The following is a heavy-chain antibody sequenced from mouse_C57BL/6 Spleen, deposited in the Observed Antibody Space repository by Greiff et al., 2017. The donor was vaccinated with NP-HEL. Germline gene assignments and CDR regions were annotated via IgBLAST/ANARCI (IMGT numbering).Heavy chain of an antibody. CDR2: IDPETGGT. CDR3: TRRDWVFDY. Sequence: VQLQESGAELVRPGASVTLSCKASGYTFTDYEMHWVKQTPVHGLEWIGAIDPETGGTAYNQKFKGKAILTADKSSSTAYMELRSLTSEDSAVYYCTRRDWVFDYWGQGTTLTVSS. CDR1: GYTFTDYE. V-gene: IGHV1-15*01. D-gene: IGHD4-1*01. J-gene: IGHJ2*01.